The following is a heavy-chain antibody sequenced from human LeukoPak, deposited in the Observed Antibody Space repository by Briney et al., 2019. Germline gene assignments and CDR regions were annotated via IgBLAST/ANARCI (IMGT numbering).Heavy chain of an antibody. CDR2: IYSGGST. V-gene: IGHV3-53*01. CDR3: VRVLAPVGYVDY. Sequence: PGGSLRLSCAASGFTVSSNYMSWVRQAPGKGLEWVSVIYSGGSTYYADSVKGRFTISRDNSKNTLYLQMNSLRAEDTAVYYCVRVLAPVGYVDYWGQGTLVTVSS. CDR1: GFTVSSNY. D-gene: IGHD1-26*01. J-gene: IGHJ4*02.